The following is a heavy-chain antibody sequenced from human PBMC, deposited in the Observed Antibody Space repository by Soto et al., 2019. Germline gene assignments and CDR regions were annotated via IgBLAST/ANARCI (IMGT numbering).Heavy chain of an antibody. CDR2: FDPEDGET. D-gene: IGHD6-13*01. CDR1: GYTLTELS. J-gene: IGHJ6*02. V-gene: IGHV1-24*01. Sequence: XSVKVSCKVSGYTLTELSMHWVRQAPGKGLEWMGGFDPEDGETIYAQKFQGRVTMTEDTSTDTAYMELSSLRSEDTAVYYCATDRRLSSSSWPPYYYYGMDVWGQGTTVTVSS. CDR3: ATDRRLSSSSWPPYYYYGMDV.